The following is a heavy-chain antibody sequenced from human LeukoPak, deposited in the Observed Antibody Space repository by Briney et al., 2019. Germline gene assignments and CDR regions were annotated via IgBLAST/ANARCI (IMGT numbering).Heavy chain of an antibody. CDR1: GFTFSSYG. Sequence: PGGSLRLSCAASGFTFSSYGMHWVRQAPGKGLEWVAAIWYDGSNKYYADSVKGRFTISRDNSKNTLYLQMNSLRAEDTAVYYCAREEDCSGGICYLGNAFDIWGQGTMVTVSS. D-gene: IGHD2-15*01. CDR2: IWYDGSNK. CDR3: AREEDCSGGICYLGNAFDI. V-gene: IGHV3-33*01. J-gene: IGHJ3*02.